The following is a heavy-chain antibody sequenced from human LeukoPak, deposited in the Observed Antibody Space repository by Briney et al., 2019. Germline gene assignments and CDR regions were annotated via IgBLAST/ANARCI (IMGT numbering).Heavy chain of an antibody. CDR3: ARGFTDSSSWYLGY. CDR1: GGSFSGYY. V-gene: IGHV4-34*01. J-gene: IGHJ4*02. D-gene: IGHD6-13*01. CDR2: INHSGST. Sequence: SETLSLTCAVYGGSFSGYYWSWIRQPPGKGLEWIGEINHSGSTNYNPSLKSRVTISVDTSKNQFSLKLSSATAADTAVYYCARGFTDSSSWYLGYWGQGTLVTVSS.